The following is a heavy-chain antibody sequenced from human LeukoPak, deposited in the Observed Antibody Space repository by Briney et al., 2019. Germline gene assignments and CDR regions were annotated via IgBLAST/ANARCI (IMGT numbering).Heavy chain of an antibody. D-gene: IGHD4-11*01. CDR3: AKDSTDYSNPPDY. J-gene: IGHJ4*02. V-gene: IGHV3-30*02. Sequence: PGGSLRLSCAASGFTFSSYGMHWVRQAPGKGLEWVAFIRYDGSNKYYADSVKGRFTISRDNSKNTLYLQMNSLRAEDTAVYYCAKDSTDYSNPPDYWGQGTLVTVSS. CDR2: IRYDGSNK. CDR1: GFTFSSYG.